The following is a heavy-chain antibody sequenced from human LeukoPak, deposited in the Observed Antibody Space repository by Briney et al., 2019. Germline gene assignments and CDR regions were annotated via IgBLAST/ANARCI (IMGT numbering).Heavy chain of an antibody. J-gene: IGHJ4*02. V-gene: IGHV1-2*02. Sequence: ASVKVSCKASGYSFTGYYMHWVRQAPGQGLEWMGWINPNSNVTNYARKFQGRVTMTRDTSITTAYMELSRLRFDDTAVYYCARTDLDYWGQGTLVTVSS. CDR3: ARTDLDY. D-gene: IGHD3/OR15-3a*01. CDR2: INPNSNVT. CDR1: GYSFTGYY.